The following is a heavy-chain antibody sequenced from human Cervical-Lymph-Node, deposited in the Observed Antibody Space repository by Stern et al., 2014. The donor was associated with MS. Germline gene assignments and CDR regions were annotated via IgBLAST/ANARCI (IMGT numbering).Heavy chain of an antibody. Sequence: VQLGESGAEVKKPGSSVRISCTASGSSFSSSAFSWVRQAPGPGVAWVGGIVRFFGAAHYVQRFRERLTISADEVTRPGDVEPRGLTTDDTAGYCCARDERVWAYWGQGTLITVSS. CDR1: GSSFSSSA. CDR3: ARDERVWAY. V-gene: IGHV1-69*01. CDR2: IVRFFGAA. D-gene: IGHD1-26*01. J-gene: IGHJ4*02.